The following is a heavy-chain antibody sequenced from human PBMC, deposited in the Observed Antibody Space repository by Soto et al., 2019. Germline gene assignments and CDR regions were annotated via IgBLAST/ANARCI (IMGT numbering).Heavy chain of an antibody. CDR2: ISGSGGST. J-gene: IGHJ4*02. V-gene: IGHV3-23*01. Sequence: GGSLRLSCAASGFTFSSYAMSWVRQAPGKGLEWVSAISGSGGSTYYADSVKGRFTISRDNSKNTLYLQMNSLRAEDTAVYYCAKGTYYYDSSGYYLDYWGQGTLVTVSS. CDR3: AKGTYYYDSSGYYLDY. CDR1: GFTFSSYA. D-gene: IGHD3-22*01.